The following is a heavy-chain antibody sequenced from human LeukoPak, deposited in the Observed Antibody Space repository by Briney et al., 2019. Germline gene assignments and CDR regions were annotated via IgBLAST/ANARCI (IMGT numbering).Heavy chain of an antibody. V-gene: IGHV4-34*01. CDR3: ARRPNTTGRPKRCSSTSCPQRGWFDP. J-gene: IGHJ5*02. Sequence: PSETLSLTCAVYGGSFSGYYWSWIRQPPGKGLEWIGEINHSGSTNYNPSLKSRVTISVDTSKNQFSLKLSSVTAADTAAYYCARRPNTTGRPKRCSSTSCPQRGWFDPWGQGALVTVSS. CDR2: INHSGST. D-gene: IGHD2-2*01. CDR1: GGSFSGYY.